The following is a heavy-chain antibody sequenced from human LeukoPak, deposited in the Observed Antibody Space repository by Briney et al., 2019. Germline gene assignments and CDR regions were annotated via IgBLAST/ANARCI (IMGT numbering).Heavy chain of an antibody. CDR1: GGSISSYY. J-gene: IGHJ4*02. CDR2: IYYSGST. D-gene: IGHD6-19*01. V-gene: IGHV4-59*08. CDR3: ARHKAYPSDWSGGFDC. Sequence: SETLSLTCSVSGGSISSYYWSWIRQPPGKGLEWIGYIYYSGSTKYNPSLKSRVTISVDTSKNQFSLKLSSVTAADTAVYYCARHKAYPSDWSGGFDCWGQGTLVTVSS.